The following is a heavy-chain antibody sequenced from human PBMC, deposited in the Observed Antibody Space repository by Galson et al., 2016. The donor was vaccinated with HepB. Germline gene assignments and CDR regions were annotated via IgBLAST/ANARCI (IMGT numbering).Heavy chain of an antibody. Sequence: SLRLSCAASGFAFSTYVMSWVRQAPGKGLEWVSAISGGGGSTYYADSVKGRFTISRDNSKNTLYLQMNSLRAEDTAVYYCAKEFYDYVWGNYRPRPVDYWGQGTLVTVAS. J-gene: IGHJ4*02. CDR3: AKEFYDYVWGNYRPRPVDY. D-gene: IGHD3-16*02. CDR2: ISGGGGST. V-gene: IGHV3-23*01. CDR1: GFAFSTYV.